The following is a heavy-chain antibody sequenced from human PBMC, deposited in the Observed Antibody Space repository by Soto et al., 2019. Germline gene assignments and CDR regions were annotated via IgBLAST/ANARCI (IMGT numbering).Heavy chain of an antibody. Sequence: QVQLQESGPGLVKPSQTLSLTCTVSGGSISSNDYYWSWIRQPPGKGLEWIGYIHYRGYTYYNPSLKSRVSILVDTSKKQFSLTLSSVTAADTAVYYCARRSMLRVNVFDYWGRGTRVTVSS. D-gene: IGHD2-8*01. V-gene: IGHV4-30-4*01. J-gene: IGHJ4*02. CDR1: GGSISSNDYY. CDR2: IHYRGYT. CDR3: ARRSMLRVNVFDY.